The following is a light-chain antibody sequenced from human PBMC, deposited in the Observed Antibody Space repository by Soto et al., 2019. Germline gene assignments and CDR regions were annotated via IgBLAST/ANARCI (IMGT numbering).Light chain of an antibody. CDR2: DAS. J-gene: IGKJ1*01. CDR3: QQRSNWPST. V-gene: IGKV3-11*01. CDR1: QSVSSY. Sequence: EIVLTQSPATLSLSPGERATLSCRASQSVSSYLAWYQQKPGQAPRLLIYDASNRATGIPARFSGSGSGTDFTLTIISLEPEDFAVYYCQQRSNWPSTFGQGTKVEIK.